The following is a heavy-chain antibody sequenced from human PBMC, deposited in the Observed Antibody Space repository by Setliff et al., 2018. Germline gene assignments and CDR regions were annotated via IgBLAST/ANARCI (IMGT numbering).Heavy chain of an antibody. CDR1: EYTFSDYW. CDR3: ARQGDYDRVDP. J-gene: IGHJ5*02. D-gene: IGHD3-22*01. Sequence: PGESLKISCKASEYTFSDYWIGWVRQMPGKGLEWMGVVYPGDSDTRYSPSFQGHISISVDKSISTAYLQWNSLKASDTAMYYCARQGDYDRVDPWGQGTLVTISS. V-gene: IGHV5-51*01. CDR2: VYPGDSDT.